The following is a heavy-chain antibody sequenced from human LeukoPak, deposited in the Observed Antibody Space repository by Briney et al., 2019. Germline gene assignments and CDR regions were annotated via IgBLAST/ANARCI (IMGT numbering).Heavy chain of an antibody. J-gene: IGHJ5*02. Sequence: SETLSLTCTVSGGSISGYYWSWIRQPPGKGLEWIGYIYYSGSTNYNPSLKSRVTISVDTSKNQFSLKLSSVTAADTAVYYCARGDQLLWDNWFDPWGQGTLVTVSS. CDR3: ARGDQLLWDNWFDP. CDR2: IYYSGST. CDR1: GGSISGYY. D-gene: IGHD2-2*01. V-gene: IGHV4-59*01.